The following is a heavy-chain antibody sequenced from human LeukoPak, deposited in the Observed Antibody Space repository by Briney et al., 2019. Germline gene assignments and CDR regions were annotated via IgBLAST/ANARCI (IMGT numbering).Heavy chain of an antibody. D-gene: IGHD6-25*01. CDR1: GFTFSRYA. J-gene: IGHJ4*02. Sequence: GGSLRLSCAASGFTFSRYAMNWVRQAPGKELEWVSSISGSGGNTYYADSVKGRFTISRDNSKNTLYLQMNSLRAEDTAIYYWAKALPERPFDFWGQGTLVTVSS. CDR3: AKALPERPFDF. V-gene: IGHV3-23*01. CDR2: ISGSGGNT.